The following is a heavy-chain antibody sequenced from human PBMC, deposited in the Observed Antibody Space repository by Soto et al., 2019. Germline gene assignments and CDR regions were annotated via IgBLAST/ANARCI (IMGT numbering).Heavy chain of an antibody. V-gene: IGHV1-69*01. CDR2: IIPIFGTA. Sequence: QVQLVQSGAEVKKPGSSVKVSCKASGGTFSSYAISWVRQAPGQGLEWMGGIIPIFGTANYAQKFHGRVTITADESTRTAYVELSSLRSEDTAVYYCAGGGYCSGGSCYYFDYWGQGTLVTVSS. CDR1: GGTFSSYA. D-gene: IGHD2-15*01. J-gene: IGHJ4*02. CDR3: AGGGYCSGGSCYYFDY.